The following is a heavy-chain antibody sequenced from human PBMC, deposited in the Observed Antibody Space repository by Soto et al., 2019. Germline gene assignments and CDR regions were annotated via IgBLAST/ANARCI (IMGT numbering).Heavy chain of an antibody. J-gene: IGHJ5*02. CDR2: IYPGDSDT. V-gene: IGHV5-51*01. CDR3: ARRGRSNYAADWFDP. Sequence: GESLKISCKGSGYNFTSYWIGWVRQMPGKGLEWMGRIYPGDSDTRYSPSFQGQVTISAAKSLSTAYLQWRSLKASDTAMDYCARRGRSNYAADWFDPWGQGTLVTVSS. CDR1: GYNFTSYW. D-gene: IGHD4-4*01.